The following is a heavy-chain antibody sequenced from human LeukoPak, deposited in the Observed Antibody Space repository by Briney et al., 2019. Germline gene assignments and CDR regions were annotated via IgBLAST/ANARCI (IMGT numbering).Heavy chain of an antibody. V-gene: IGHV1-18*01. J-gene: IGHJ6*03. D-gene: IGHD6-13*01. CDR1: GYTFTSYG. CDR3: ARLLERSSSWYVNDYYYYYYMDV. Sequence: GASVKVSCKASGYTFTSYGISWVRQAPGQGLEWMGWISAYNGNTNYAQKLQGRVTMTTDTSTSTAYMELRSLRSDDTAVYYCARLLERSSSWYVNDYYYYYYMDVWGKGTTVTVSS. CDR2: ISAYNGNT.